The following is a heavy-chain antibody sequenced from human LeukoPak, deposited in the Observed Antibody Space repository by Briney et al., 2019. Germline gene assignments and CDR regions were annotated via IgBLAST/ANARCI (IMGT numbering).Heavy chain of an antibody. J-gene: IGHJ4*02. D-gene: IGHD3-22*01. CDR3: ARDRDSSAYYTGY. CDR2: ISSSSTTI. V-gene: IGHV3-48*04. Sequence: GGSLRLSCAASGFTFSNYNMNWVRQAPGKGLEWVSYISSSSTTISYADSVRGRFTISRDNAKNSLYLQINSLRAEDTAVYYCARDRDSSAYYTGYWGQGTLVTVSS. CDR1: GFTFSNYN.